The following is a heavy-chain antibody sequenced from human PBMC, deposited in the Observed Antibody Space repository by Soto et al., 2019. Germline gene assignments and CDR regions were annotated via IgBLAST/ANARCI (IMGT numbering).Heavy chain of an antibody. CDR3: ARDHGYAGPRIAAAGHYYYGMDV. Sequence: QVQLVESGGGVVQPGRSLRLSCTASGLIFSDYAMHWVRQAPGKGLEWVAVISYDGSNKYYADSVKGRFTISRDNSGHTLSLQMNSLRGDDTAVYYCARDHGYAGPRIAAAGHYYYGMDVWGQGTTITVSS. CDR2: ISYDGSNK. J-gene: IGHJ6*02. D-gene: IGHD6-13*01. V-gene: IGHV3-30-3*01. CDR1: GLIFSDYA.